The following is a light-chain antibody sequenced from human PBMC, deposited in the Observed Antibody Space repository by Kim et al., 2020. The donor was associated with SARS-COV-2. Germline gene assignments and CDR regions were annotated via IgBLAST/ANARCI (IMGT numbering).Light chain of an antibody. CDR3: QQSYSTHTWT. J-gene: IGKJ1*01. V-gene: IGKV1-39*01. CDR2: AAS. CDR1: QSISNY. Sequence: DIQMTQSPSSLSASVGDRVTITCRASQSISNYLNWYQQKPGKAPKLLIYAASSLQSGVPSRFSGSGSGTDFTLTISSLQPEDFASYYCQQSYSTHTWTFGQGTKVDIK.